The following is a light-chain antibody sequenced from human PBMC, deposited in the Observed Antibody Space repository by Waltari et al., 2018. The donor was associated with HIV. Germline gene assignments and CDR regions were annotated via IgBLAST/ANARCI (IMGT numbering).Light chain of an antibody. V-gene: IGLV1-47*01. Sequence: QSVLTQPPAASGTPGQRVTISCSGSMSNIGSKNVYWYQHVPGTDPKLLMYRNDQRPGGCPDRFSGSKSGTVASLAISGLRSEDWADYDCVVWDDSLSGVVFGGGTKLTVL. J-gene: IGLJ2*01. CDR1: MSNIGSKN. CDR3: VVWDDSLSGVV. CDR2: RND.